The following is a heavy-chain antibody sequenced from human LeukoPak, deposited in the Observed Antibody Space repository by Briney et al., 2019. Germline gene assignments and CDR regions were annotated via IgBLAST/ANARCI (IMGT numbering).Heavy chain of an antibody. D-gene: IGHD3-10*01. CDR1: GFTFSSYS. CDR3: ARGGPSRYYYGSRGYHFDY. V-gene: IGHV3-21*01. J-gene: IGHJ4*02. Sequence: PGGSLRLSCAASGFTFSSYSVNWARQAPGKGLEWVSSIISSSSYIYYADSVKGRFTISRDNAKNSLYLQMNSLRAEDTAVYYCARGGPSRYYYGSRGYHFDYWGQGTLVTVSS. CDR2: IISSSSYI.